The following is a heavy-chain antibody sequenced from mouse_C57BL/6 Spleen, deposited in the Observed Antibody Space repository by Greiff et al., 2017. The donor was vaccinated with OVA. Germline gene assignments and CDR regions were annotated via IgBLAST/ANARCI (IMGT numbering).Heavy chain of an antibody. CDR2: IYARDGST. CDR3: ARWEGLDY. Sequence: VQLQQSGPELVKPGASVKLSCKASGYTFTSYDINWVKQRPGKGLEWLGWIYARDGSTKYNEKFKGKATLTVDTSSSTAYMELHSLTSEDSAVYFCARWEGLDYWGQGTTLTVSS. V-gene: IGHV1-85*01. J-gene: IGHJ2*01. CDR1: GYTFTSYD. D-gene: IGHD3-3*01.